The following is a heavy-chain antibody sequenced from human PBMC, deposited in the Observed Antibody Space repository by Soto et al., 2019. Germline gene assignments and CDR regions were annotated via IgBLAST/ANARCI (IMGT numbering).Heavy chain of an antibody. CDR1: GGSISSGDYY. J-gene: IGHJ5*02. Sequence: SETLSLTCTVSGGSISSGDYYWSWIRQPPGKGLEWIGYIYYSGSTYYNPSLKSRVTISVDTSKNQFSLKLSSVTAADTAVYYCARHSLSPNWFDPWGQGTLVTVSS. V-gene: IGHV4-30-4*01. CDR3: ARHSLSPNWFDP. CDR2: IYYSGST.